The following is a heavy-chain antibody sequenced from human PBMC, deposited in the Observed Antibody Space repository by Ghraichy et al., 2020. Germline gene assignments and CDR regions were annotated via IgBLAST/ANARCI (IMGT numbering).Heavy chain of an antibody. CDR1: GYTFTSYY. D-gene: IGHD3-10*01. CDR3: AKKRYYGSGSYWGAFDI. V-gene: IGHV1-46*01. J-gene: IGHJ3*02. CDR2: INPSGGST. Sequence: ASVKVSCKASGYTFTSYYMQWVRQAPGQGLEWMGIINPSGGSTSYAQKFQGRVTMTRDTSTSTVYMELSSLRSEDTAVYYCAKKRYYGSGSYWGAFDIWGQGTMVTVSS.